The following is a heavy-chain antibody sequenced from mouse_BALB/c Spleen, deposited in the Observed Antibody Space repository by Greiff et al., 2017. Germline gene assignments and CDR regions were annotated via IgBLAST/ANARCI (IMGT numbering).Heavy chain of an antibody. D-gene: IGHD1-1*01. CDR3: ARGDYYGSSPYAMDY. CDR1: GYSFTGYY. V-gene: IGHV1-31*01. CDR2: INPYNGAT. Sequence: VQLQQSGPELVKPGASVKISCKASGYSFTGYYMHWVKQSHVKSLEWIGRINPYNGATSYNQNFKDKASLTVDKSSSTAYMELHSLTSEDSAVYYCARGDYYGSSPYAMDYWGQGTSVTVSS. J-gene: IGHJ4*01.